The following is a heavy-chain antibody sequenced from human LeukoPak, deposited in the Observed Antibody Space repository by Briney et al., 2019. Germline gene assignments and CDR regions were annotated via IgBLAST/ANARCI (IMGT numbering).Heavy chain of an antibody. J-gene: IGHJ5*02. V-gene: IGHV3-21*01. Sequence: KPGGSLRLSCAASGFTFSRYSMNWVRQAPRKRLEWVSSISSSSSYIYYADSVKGRFTISRDNAKKSLSLQMNSLGAEDTAVYYCARDWGGTYYDFWSGYKAELNWFDPWGQGTLVTVSS. CDR2: ISSSSSYI. CDR1: GFTFSRYS. CDR3: ARDWGGTYYDFWSGYKAELNWFDP. D-gene: IGHD3-3*01.